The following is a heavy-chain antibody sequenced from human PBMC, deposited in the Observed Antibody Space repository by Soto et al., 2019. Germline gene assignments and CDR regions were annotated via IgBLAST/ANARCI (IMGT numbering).Heavy chain of an antibody. CDR3: ARTIIAPYGMDV. CDR2: IWYDGSNK. V-gene: IGHV3-33*01. CDR1: GFTFSSYG. J-gene: IGHJ6*01. Sequence: QVQLVESGGGVVQPGRSLRLSCAASGFTFSSYGMHWVRQAPGKGLEWVAVIWYDGSNKYYADSVKGRFTISRDNSKNTLYLQINSLIAEDTAADYCARTIIAPYGMDVWGEGTTVT. D-gene: IGHD2-21*01.